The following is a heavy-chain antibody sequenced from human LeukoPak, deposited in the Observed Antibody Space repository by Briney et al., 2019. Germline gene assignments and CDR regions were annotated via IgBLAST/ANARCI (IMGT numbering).Heavy chain of an antibody. CDR3: ASSDREVSSSSYFDY. CDR1: GFTFSSYA. V-gene: IGHV3-30*04. CDR2: ISYDGSNK. J-gene: IGHJ4*02. Sequence: PGRSLRLSCAASGFTFSSYAMHWVRQAPGKGLEWVAVISYDGSNKYYADSVKGRFTISRDNSKNTLYLQMNSLRAEDTAVYYCASSDREVSSSSYFDYWGQGTLVTVSS. D-gene: IGHD6-6*01.